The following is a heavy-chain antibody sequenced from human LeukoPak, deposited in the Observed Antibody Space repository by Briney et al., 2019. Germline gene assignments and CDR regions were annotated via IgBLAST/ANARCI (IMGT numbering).Heavy chain of an antibody. CDR1: GYTFTSYD. J-gene: IGHJ3*02. CDR2: MNPNSGNT. D-gene: IGHD3-22*01. Sequence: GASVKVSCKASGYTFTSYDINWVRQAPGQGLEWTGWMNPNSGNTGYAQRFQGRVTITRNTSISTAYMELSSLRSEDTAVYYCARGGYYDSSNIWGQGTMVTVSS. CDR3: ARGGYYDSSNI. V-gene: IGHV1-8*03.